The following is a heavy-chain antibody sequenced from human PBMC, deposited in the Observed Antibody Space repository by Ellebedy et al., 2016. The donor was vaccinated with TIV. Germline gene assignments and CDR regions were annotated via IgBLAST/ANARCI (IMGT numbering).Heavy chain of an antibody. V-gene: IGHV1-3*01. J-gene: IGHJ4*02. Sequence: AASVKVSCKASGYTFTSHAMHWVRQAPGQRLEWMGWINAGNGNTKYSQKFQGRVTITRDTSASTAYMELSSLRSEDTAVYYCASVTMITLVADYWGQGTLVTVSS. CDR1: GYTFTSHA. D-gene: IGHD3-16*01. CDR3: ASVTMITLVADY. CDR2: INAGNGNT.